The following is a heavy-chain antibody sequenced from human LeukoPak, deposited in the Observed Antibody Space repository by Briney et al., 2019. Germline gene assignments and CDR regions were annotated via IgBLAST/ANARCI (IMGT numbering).Heavy chain of an antibody. V-gene: IGHV3-72*01. CDR2: ARNRANSYST. J-gene: IGHJ4*02. CDR1: GFSFSYHH. D-gene: IGHD5-18*01. Sequence: GRSLRLSCAASGFSFSYHHMDWVRQAPAKGLEGVGRARNRANSYSTEYAATVKGRFTISRDDSQHSLYLQMSSLRTEDTAVYYCVRAKPASSYGWYLHFWGQGTLVTVSS. CDR3: VRAKPASSYGWYLHF.